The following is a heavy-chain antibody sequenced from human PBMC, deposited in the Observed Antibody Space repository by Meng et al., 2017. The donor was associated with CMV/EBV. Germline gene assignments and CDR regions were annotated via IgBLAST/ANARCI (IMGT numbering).Heavy chain of an antibody. V-gene: IGHV1-18*01. CDR2: ISAYNGNT. D-gene: IGHD6-19*01. J-gene: IGHJ6*02. Sequence: ASVKVSCKASGYTFTSYGISWVRQAPGQGLEWMGWISAYNGNTNYAQKLQGRVTMTTDTSTSTAYMELSRLRSDDTAVYYCAIEKGVAGKDYYYGMDVWGQGTTVTVSS. CDR1: GYTFTSYG. CDR3: AIEKGVAGKDYYYGMDV.